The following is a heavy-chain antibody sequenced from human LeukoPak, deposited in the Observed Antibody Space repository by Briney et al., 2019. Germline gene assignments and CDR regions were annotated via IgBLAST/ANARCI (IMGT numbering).Heavy chain of an antibody. V-gene: IGHV3-21*01. CDR3: TRGSVGADGLDHFDY. CDR1: GFTFSTYT. CDR2: ISSSSSYI. Sequence: GGSLRLSCAASGFTFSTYTMNWVRQAPVKGLEWVSSISSSSSYIYHADSVKGRFTISRDNAKNSLSLQMNSLRVEDTAVYYCTRGSVGADGLDHFDYWGQGTLVTVSS. D-gene: IGHD1-26*01. J-gene: IGHJ4*02.